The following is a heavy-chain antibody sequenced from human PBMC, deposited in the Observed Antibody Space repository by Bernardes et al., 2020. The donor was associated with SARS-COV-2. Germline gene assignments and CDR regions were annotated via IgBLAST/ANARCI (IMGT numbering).Heavy chain of an antibody. CDR2: IYYPGSI. CDR3: VRGTGFCSGGSCGWIDP. D-gene: IGHD2-15*01. Sequence: SQTLSLTCSVSRGSVSFGSNYWTWIRQPPGKGLEWIGYIYYPGSINYNPSLKSRVTISVDTSKNQFSLKLTSVTAADTAVYYCVRGTGFCSGGSCGWIDPWGQGTLVGVSS. V-gene: IGHV4-61*01. J-gene: IGHJ5*02. CDR1: RGSVSFGSNY.